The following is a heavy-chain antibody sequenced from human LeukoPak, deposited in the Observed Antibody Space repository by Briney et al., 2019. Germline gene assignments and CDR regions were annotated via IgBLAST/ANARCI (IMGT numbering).Heavy chain of an antibody. D-gene: IGHD6-6*01. CDR2: IYHSGST. J-gene: IGHJ6*03. V-gene: IGHV4-30-2*01. CDR1: GGSISSGGYY. CDR3: AREKVSISSSSGDYYYYMDV. Sequence: SQTLSLTCTVSGGSISSGGYYWSWIRQPPGKGLEWIGYIYHSGSTYYNPSLKSRVTISVDRSKNQFSLKLSSVTAADTAVYYCAREKVSISSSSGDYYYYMDVWGKGTTVTVSS.